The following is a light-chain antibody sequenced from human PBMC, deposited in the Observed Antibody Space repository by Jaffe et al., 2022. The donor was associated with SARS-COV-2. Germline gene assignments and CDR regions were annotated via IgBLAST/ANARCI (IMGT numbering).Light chain of an antibody. Sequence: EILLTQSPGTLSLSPGERATLSCRASQSVSSNSLAWYQQKPGQAPRLLIYGASSRATGIPDRFSGSGSGTDFTLTISRLEPEDFAVYYCQQYVTSLYTFGQGTKLEIK. CDR1: QSVSSNS. J-gene: IGKJ2*01. CDR3: QQYVTSLYT. CDR2: GAS. V-gene: IGKV3-20*01.